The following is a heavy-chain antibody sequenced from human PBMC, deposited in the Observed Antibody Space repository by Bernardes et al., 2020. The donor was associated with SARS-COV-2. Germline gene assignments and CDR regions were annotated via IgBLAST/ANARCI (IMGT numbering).Heavy chain of an antibody. CDR1: GYTLTALS. V-gene: IGHV1-24*01. J-gene: IGHJ5*02. Sequence: ASVKVSCKVSGYTLTALSMPWVRQAPGQGLEWMGGFDPEDGETIYAQKFQGRVTMTEDTSTDTAYMELSSLRSEDTAVYYCATSSGSYSVGWFDPWGQGTLVTVSA. CDR3: ATSSGSYSVGWFDP. D-gene: IGHD1-26*01. CDR2: FDPEDGET.